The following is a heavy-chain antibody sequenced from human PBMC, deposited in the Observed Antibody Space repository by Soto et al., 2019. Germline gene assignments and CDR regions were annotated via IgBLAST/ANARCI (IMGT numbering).Heavy chain of an antibody. V-gene: IGHV1-2*04. CDR1: GYTFTGYY. J-gene: IGHJ4*02. D-gene: IGHD3-16*01. CDR3: AFRPPNSGDSGWHGDPFGY. CDR2: INPHTGAT. Sequence: QVQLVQSGAEVKKPGASVKVSCEASGYTFTGYYLHWVRQAPGQGLEWMGWINPHTGATSYAQKFQGWVTMTRDTSITTAYLELTRLGSDDTAVYYCAFRPPNSGDSGWHGDPFGYWGQGTPVTVSS.